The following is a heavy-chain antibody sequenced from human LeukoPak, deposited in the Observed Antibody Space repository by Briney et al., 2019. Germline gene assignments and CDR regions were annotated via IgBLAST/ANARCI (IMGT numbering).Heavy chain of an antibody. J-gene: IGHJ4*02. CDR3: ARLQSLATVAFFFDS. CDR2: IYPGDSDI. Sequence: GESLKISCQASGYSFSNYWIGWVRQLPDKGLKWTAIIYPGDSDIRYSPSSQGRVTISADKSINTAYLQWSSLKASDTAIYYCARLQSLATVAFFFDSWGQGTLVTVSS. CDR1: GYSFSNYW. D-gene: IGHD4-11*01. V-gene: IGHV5-51*01.